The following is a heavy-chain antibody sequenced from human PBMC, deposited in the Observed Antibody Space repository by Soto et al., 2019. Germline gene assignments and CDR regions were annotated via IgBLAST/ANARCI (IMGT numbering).Heavy chain of an antibody. CDR3: ARSIAVAGTGKFDY. CDR2: IWYDGSNK. D-gene: IGHD6-19*01. Sequence: GGSLRLSCAASGFTFSSYGMHWVRQAPGKGLEWVAVIWYDGSNKYYADSVKGRFTISRDNSKNTLCLQMNSLRAEDTAVYYCARSIAVAGTGKFDYWGQGTLVTVSS. CDR1: GFTFSSYG. J-gene: IGHJ4*02. V-gene: IGHV3-33*01.